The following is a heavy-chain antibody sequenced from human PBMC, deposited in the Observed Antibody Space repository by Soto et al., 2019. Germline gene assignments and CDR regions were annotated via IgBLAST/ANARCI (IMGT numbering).Heavy chain of an antibody. J-gene: IGHJ6*02. D-gene: IGHD3-9*01. Sequence: GGSLRLSCVASGFTFGSHWMHWVRQVPGKGLVWVSRIDTEGNYPMYADSVKGRFTISGDNAKNTLYLQMDSLRVEDTAVYYCARAFSYDALTGIYSYDAMDVWGQGTTVTVSS. V-gene: IGHV3-74*03. CDR1: GFTFGSHW. CDR2: IDTEGNYP. CDR3: ARAFSYDALTGIYSYDAMDV.